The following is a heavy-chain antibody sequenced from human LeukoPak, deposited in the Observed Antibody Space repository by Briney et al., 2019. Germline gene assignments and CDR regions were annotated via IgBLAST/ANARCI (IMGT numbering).Heavy chain of an antibody. CDR2: IYGGDSET. Sequence: GESLKISCKASGYSFTNYWIGWVRPVPGQGLEWLGIIYGGDSETRYNPSFQGQVTFSVDKSINTAYLQWSSLKTSDTAIYYCAASPGELFLDDWGQGSLISVSS. J-gene: IGHJ4*02. D-gene: IGHD3-10*01. CDR1: GYSFTNYW. CDR3: AASPGELFLDD. V-gene: IGHV5-51*01.